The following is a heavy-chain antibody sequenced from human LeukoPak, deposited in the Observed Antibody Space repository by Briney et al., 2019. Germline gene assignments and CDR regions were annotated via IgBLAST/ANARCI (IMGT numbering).Heavy chain of an antibody. CDR3: TTDFWEVWSY. D-gene: IGHD3-3*01. V-gene: IGHV3-15*01. J-gene: IGHJ4*02. Sequence: GGSLRLSCAASGFIVSSNYMSWVRQAPGKGLEWVGRIKTKTDGGTTDYAAPVKGRFTISRDDSKNTLYLQMNSLKTEDTAVYYCTTDFWEVWSYWGQGTLVTVSS. CDR2: IKTKTDGGTT. CDR1: GFIVSSNY.